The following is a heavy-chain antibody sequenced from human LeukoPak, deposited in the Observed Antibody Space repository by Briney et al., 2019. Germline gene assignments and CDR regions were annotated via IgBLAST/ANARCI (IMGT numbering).Heavy chain of an antibody. CDR3: ARAPELRYFDWLFQAGYFDY. D-gene: IGHD3-9*01. J-gene: IGHJ4*02. CDR2: ISSSSSYI. V-gene: IGHV3-21*03. CDR1: GFTFSSYT. Sequence: GGSLRLSCVASGFTFSSYTMNWVRQAPGKGLEWVSSISSSSSYIYYADSVKGRFTISRDNAKKSVYLQMNSLRAEDTAVYYCARAPELRYFDWLFQAGYFDYWGQGTLVTVSS.